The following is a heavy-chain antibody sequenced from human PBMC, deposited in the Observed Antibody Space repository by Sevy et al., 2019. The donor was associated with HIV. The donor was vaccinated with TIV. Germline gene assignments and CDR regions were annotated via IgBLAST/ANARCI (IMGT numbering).Heavy chain of an antibody. V-gene: IGHV4-31*03. Sequence: SETLSLTCTVSGGSISSGGYYWSWIRQHPGKGLEWIGYIYYSGSTYYNPSLKSRVTISVDTSKNQFSLKLSSVTAADTAVYYWARDSIAVAGGTNWGQGTLVTVSS. CDR2: IYYSGST. J-gene: IGHJ4*02. D-gene: IGHD6-19*01. CDR3: ARDSIAVAGGTN. CDR1: GGSISSGGYY.